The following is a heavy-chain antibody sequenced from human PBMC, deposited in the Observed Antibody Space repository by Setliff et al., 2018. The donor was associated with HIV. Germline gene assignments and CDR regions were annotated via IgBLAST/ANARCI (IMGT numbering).Heavy chain of an antibody. Sequence: SETLSLTCTVSGGSISSHYWSWIRQPPGQGPEWVGSIYYSGSTNYNPSLKSRVTISVDTSKNQFSLKLSSVTAADTAVYYWASTYCGGDCYSRYFQHWGQGTLVTVSS. D-gene: IGHD2-21*02. V-gene: IGHV4-59*11. J-gene: IGHJ1*01. CDR1: GGSISSHY. CDR2: IYYSGST. CDR3: ASTYCGGDCYSRYFQH.